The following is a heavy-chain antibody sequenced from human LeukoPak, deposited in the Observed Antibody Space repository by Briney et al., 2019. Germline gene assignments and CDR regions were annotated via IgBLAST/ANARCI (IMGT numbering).Heavy chain of an antibody. D-gene: IGHD4-17*01. CDR2: IYTSGSI. Sequence: SETLSLTCTVSGGSISSYYWSWIRQPPGKGLEWIGYIYTSGSINYNPSLKSRVTISVDTSKNQFSLKLSSVTAADTAVYYCARLVNRYGDYPFYYFDYWGQGTLVTVSS. J-gene: IGHJ4*02. CDR1: GGSISSYY. V-gene: IGHV4-4*09. CDR3: ARLVNRYGDYPFYYFDY.